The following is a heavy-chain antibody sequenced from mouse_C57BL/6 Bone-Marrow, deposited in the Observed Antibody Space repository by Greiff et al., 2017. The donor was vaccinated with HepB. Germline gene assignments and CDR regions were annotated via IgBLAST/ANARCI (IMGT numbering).Heavy chain of an antibody. Sequence: EVKLMESGGGLLQSGRSLRLSCATSGFTFSDFYMEWVRQAPGKGLEWIAASRNKANDYTTEYSASVKGRFIVSRDTSQSILYLQMNALRAEDTAIYYCARDASTSNYFWYFDVWGTGTTVTVSS. V-gene: IGHV7-1*01. CDR1: GFTFSDFY. D-gene: IGHD2-5*01. CDR3: ARDASTSNYFWYFDV. CDR2: SRNKANDYTT. J-gene: IGHJ1*03.